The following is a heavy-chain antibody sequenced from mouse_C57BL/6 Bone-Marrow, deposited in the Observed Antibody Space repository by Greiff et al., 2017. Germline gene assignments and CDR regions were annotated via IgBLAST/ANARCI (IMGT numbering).Heavy chain of an antibody. CDR3: ARGSLRLSWFAY. CDR2: ISPSDSAT. J-gene: IGHJ3*01. CDR1: GYTFTSYW. V-gene: IGHV1-61*01. D-gene: IGHD3-2*02. Sequence: QVQLKQPGAELVRPGSSVKLSCKASGYTFTSYWMDWVKQRPGQGLEWIGNISPSDSATHYNQKFKDKATLTVDKSSSTAYMQLSSLTSEDSAVYYCARGSLRLSWFAYWGQGTLVTVSA.